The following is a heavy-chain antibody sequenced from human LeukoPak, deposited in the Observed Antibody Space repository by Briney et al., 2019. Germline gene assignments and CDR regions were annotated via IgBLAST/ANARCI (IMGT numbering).Heavy chain of an antibody. Sequence: PSETLSLTRTVSGGSINSGGYFWNWIRQHPGRGLEWIGSIYYTGSTSYYPSLKSRLTISIATSKNQFSLRLNSVIAADTAVYYCARERFAGGYRYLDYWGQGTLVTVSS. CDR1: GGSINSGGYF. D-gene: IGHD2-8*02. CDR2: IYYTGST. V-gene: IGHV4-31*03. CDR3: ARERFAGGYRYLDY. J-gene: IGHJ4*02.